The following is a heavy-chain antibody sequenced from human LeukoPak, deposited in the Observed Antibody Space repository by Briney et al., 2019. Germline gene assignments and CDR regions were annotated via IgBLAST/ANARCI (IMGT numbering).Heavy chain of an antibody. CDR1: GFTFSSYS. CDR2: ISSSSSTI. CDR3: AILQGAVAHFDY. V-gene: IGHV3-48*02. J-gene: IGHJ4*02. D-gene: IGHD6-19*01. Sequence: GGSLRLSCAASGFTFSSYSMNWVRQAPGQGLEWVSYISSSSSTIYYADSVKGRFTISRDNAKNSLYLQMNSLRDEDTAVYYCAILQGAVAHFDYWGQGTLVTVSS.